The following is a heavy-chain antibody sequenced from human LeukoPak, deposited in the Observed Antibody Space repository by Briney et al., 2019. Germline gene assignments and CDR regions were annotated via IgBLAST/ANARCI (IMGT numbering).Heavy chain of an antibody. Sequence: GGSLRLSCAASGFTFSSYGMLWVRQAPGKGLEWVAVISYDGSNKYYADSVKGRFTISRDNSKNTLYLQMNSLRAEDTAVYYCAKLAKPEERRVLDYWGQGTLVTVSS. CDR1: GFTFSSYG. CDR3: AKLAKPEERRVLDY. V-gene: IGHV3-30*18. J-gene: IGHJ4*02. CDR2: ISYDGSNK. D-gene: IGHD3-10*01.